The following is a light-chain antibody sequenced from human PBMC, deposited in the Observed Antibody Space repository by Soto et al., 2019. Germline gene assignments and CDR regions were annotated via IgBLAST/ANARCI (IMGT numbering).Light chain of an antibody. Sequence: EIVMTQSPATLSVSPGERATLSCRASENIKFNLAWYQQRPGQAPRLLFYNASTRATAFPARFSGSGSGTDYIVNISSLQSEDFEVYYCQQYYNWPLTFGQGTRLEIK. CDR2: NAS. J-gene: IGKJ5*01. V-gene: IGKV3-15*01. CDR1: ENIKFN. CDR3: QQYYNWPLT.